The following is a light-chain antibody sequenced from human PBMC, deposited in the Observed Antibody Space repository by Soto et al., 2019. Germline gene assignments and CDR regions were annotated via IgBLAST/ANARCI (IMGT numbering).Light chain of an antibody. CDR3: LQANRVPLS. Sequence: DIQMTPSPSTLSASVGDRVTITCRASQSISSWLAWYQQKPGKAPKLLIYDASSLESGVPSRFSGSGSGTEFTLTISSLQPEDFAIYYCLQANRVPLSFGQGTRLEIK. J-gene: IGKJ5*01. V-gene: IGKV1-5*01. CDR1: QSISSW. CDR2: DAS.